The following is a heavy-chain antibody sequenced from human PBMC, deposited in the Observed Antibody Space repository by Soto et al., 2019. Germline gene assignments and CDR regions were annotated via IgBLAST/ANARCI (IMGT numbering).Heavy chain of an antibody. CDR1: GVYISSYY. D-gene: IGHD5-12*01. CDR3: ARVVDIVATNWFDP. V-gene: IGHV4-59*01. CDR2: IYYSGST. J-gene: IGHJ5*02. Sequence: SETLSLTSPVSGVYISSYYWSWIRQPPGKGLEWIGYIYYSGSTNYNPSLKSRVTISVDTSKNQFSLKLSSVTAADTAVYYCARVVDIVATNWFDPWGQGTLVTVSS.